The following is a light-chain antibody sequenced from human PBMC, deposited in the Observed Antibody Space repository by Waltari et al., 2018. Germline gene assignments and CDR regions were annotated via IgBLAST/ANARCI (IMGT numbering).Light chain of an antibody. CDR3: MQALQTPRM. Sequence: IVMSQSPLSLPVTLGEPASISCRSSQSLLHRNGYNYLDWYLQKPGQSPQLLIYLGSNRASGVPDRVSGSGSGTDFTLKISRVEAEDVGVYYCMQALQTPRMFGQGTKVESK. CDR1: QSLLHRNGYNY. V-gene: IGKV2-28*01. CDR2: LGS. J-gene: IGKJ1*01.